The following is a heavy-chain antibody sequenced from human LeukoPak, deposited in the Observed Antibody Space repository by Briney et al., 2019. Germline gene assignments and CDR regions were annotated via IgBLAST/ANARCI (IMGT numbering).Heavy chain of an antibody. CDR3: ARQESRDVLRYFDWLSNYYFDY. V-gene: IGHV4-39*01. CDR1: GGSISSSSDY. D-gene: IGHD3-9*01. Sequence: SEPQSLTCTVSGGSISSSSDYWGWIRQPPGKGLEWIGSVYYNGSTYYNSSLKSRVTISVDTSKNQFSLRLSSVTAADTAVYYCARQESRDVLRYFDWLSNYYFDYWGQGTLVTVSS. CDR2: VYYNGST. J-gene: IGHJ4*02.